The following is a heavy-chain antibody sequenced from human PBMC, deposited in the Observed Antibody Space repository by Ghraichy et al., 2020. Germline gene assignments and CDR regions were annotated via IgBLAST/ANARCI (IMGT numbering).Heavy chain of an antibody. D-gene: IGHD4-23*01. J-gene: IGHJ6*02. V-gene: IGHV3-33*01. CDR1: GFTFSSYG. CDR3: VREGAGGFSGLYYYYYGMDV. CDR2: IWYDGSNK. Sequence: GGSLRLSCAASGFTFSSYGMHWVRQAPGKGLEWVAVIWYDGSNKYYADSVKGRFTISRDNSKNTLYLQMNSLRAEDTAVYYCVREGAGGFSGLYYYYYGMDVWGQGTTVTVSS.